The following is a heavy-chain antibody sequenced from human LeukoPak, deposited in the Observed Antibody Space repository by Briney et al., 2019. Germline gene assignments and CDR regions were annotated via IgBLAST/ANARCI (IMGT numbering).Heavy chain of an antibody. D-gene: IGHD3-9*01. CDR1: GFTFSSYT. V-gene: IGHV3-21*01. Sequence: GGSLRLSCAASGFTFSSYTMNWVRLAPGKGLEWVSSISSRSSYMYYADSVKGRFTISRDNAKNSLHLQMSSLRAEDTAIYYCPRVSPDPPFSFTGLTAGAKGPTVTV. J-gene: IGHJ6*03. CDR2: ISSRSSYM. CDR3: PRVSPDPPFSFTGLTA.